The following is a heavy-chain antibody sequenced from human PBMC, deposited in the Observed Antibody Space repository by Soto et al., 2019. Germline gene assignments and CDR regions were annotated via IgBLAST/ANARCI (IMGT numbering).Heavy chain of an antibody. V-gene: IGHV3-20*04. CDR2: INWDGGSP. CDR3: ASSKTRYFDWLFEY. J-gene: IGHJ4*01. Sequence: PGGSLRLSCESSGFTFGDYGMTWVRQVPGKGLEWISGINWDGGSPGYADSVKGRFIISRDNARKSLYLEMNSLRAEDTAFYYCASSKTRYFDWLFEYWGQGSLVTVSS. CDR1: GFTFGDYG. D-gene: IGHD3-9*01.